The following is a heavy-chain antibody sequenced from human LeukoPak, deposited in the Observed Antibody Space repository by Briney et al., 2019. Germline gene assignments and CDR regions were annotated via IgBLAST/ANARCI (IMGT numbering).Heavy chain of an antibody. Sequence: PTETLSLTCSVSGASVSDGNYYWSWVRQPPGQGLEWIGEISLTGLTHYNPSLESRVTVSLDKSKNQLSLNLTSVTAADTAVYYCSRENGAFSPFGYWGQGTLVTVLS. CDR1: GASVSDGNYY. D-gene: IGHD2-8*01. V-gene: IGHV4-61*01. CDR3: SRENGAFSPFGY. CDR2: ISLTGLT. J-gene: IGHJ4*02.